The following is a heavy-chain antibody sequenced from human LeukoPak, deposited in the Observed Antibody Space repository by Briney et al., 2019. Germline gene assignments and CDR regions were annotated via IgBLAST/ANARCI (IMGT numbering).Heavy chain of an antibody. CDR3: ATGGGGH. CDR1: GLTFSNFA. CDR2: ITGSGDWT. J-gene: IGHJ4*02. V-gene: IGHV3-23*01. Sequence: GGSLRLSCAVSGLTFSNFAMSWVRQAPGKGLEWVSGITGSGDWTYYADSVKGRFTISRDNSKNTVYLQMNSLRDEDTAVYYCATGGGGHWGQGTLVTVSS. D-gene: IGHD2-15*01.